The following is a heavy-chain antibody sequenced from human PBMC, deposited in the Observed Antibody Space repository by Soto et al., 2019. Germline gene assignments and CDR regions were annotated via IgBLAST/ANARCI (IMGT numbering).Heavy chain of an antibody. CDR2: IYHSGST. V-gene: IGHV4-31*03. D-gene: IGHD5-12*01. Sequence: PSETLSLTCTVSGGPISSVNYYCSWIRQHPGKGLEWIGYIYHSGSTYYNPSLKSRVSISVDRSKNQFSLNLVSVTAADTAVYYCARTYSAYDKGYWLHPSGPGTILTVYS. J-gene: IGHJ5*02. CDR3: ARTYSAYDKGYWLHP. CDR1: GGPISSVNYY.